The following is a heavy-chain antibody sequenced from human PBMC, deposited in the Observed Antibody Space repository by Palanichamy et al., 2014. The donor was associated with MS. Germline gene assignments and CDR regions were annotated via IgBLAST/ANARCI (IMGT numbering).Heavy chain of an antibody. J-gene: IGHJ6*02. CDR1: GYPFVNYG. D-gene: IGHD2-2*01. CDR3: ASGLVVIGFYYGMDV. CDR2: ISAYNSNT. Sequence: QVQLVQSGAEVKKPGASVKVSCKTSGYPFVNYGITWVRQAPGEGLEWMGWISAYNSNTDYTQKLQGRVTMTTDTSTSTAYMELRSLRSDDTAVYYCASGLVVIGFYYGMDVWGQGTTVTVSS. V-gene: IGHV1-18*04.